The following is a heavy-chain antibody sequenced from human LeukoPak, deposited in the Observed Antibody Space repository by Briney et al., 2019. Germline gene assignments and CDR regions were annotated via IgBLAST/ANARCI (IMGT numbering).Heavy chain of an antibody. V-gene: IGHV1-69*13. CDR3: AVGEEAMVLSLDY. CDR1: GGTFSSYA. Sequence: GASVKVTCKASGGTFSSYAISWVRLAPGQGLEWMGGIIPIFGTANYAQKFQGRVTITADESTSTAYMELSSLRSEDTAVYYCAVGEEAMVLSLDYWGQGTLVTVSS. J-gene: IGHJ4*02. D-gene: IGHD3-10*01. CDR2: IIPIFGTA.